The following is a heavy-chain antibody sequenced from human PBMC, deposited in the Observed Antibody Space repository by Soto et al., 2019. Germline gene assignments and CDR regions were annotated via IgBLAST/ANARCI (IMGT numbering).Heavy chain of an antibody. CDR1: GYTFTSYA. D-gene: IGHD2-15*01. CDR2: INAGNGNT. CDR3: ARDLGGWPDY. Sequence: QVQLVQSGAEVKKPGASVKVSCKASGYTFTSYAMHWVRQAPGQRLEWMGWINAGNGNTKYSQKFQGRVTITRDTSASAAHTELSSVRSEETAVYYSARDLGGWPDYWGQGTLVTVSS. J-gene: IGHJ4*02. V-gene: IGHV1-3*01.